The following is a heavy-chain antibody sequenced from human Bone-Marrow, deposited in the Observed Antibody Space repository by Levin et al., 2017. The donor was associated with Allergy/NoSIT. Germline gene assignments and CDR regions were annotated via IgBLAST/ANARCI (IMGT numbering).Heavy chain of an antibody. D-gene: IGHD5-18*01. J-gene: IGHJ3*02. CDR1: GFTFSSYS. V-gene: IGHV3-21*01. CDR2: ISSSSSYI. Sequence: MAGGSLRLSCAASGFTFSSYSMNWVRQAPGKGLEWVSSISSSSSYIYYADSVKGRFTISRDNAKNSLYLQMNSLRAEDTAVYYCARVQYDGYSYGFAPHAFDIWGQGTMVTVSS. CDR3: ARVQYDGYSYGFAPHAFDI.